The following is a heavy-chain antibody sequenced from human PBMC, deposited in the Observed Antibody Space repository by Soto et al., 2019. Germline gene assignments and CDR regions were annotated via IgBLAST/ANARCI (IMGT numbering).Heavy chain of an antibody. CDR3: ARDRQNDYHSRGPFDY. D-gene: IGHD3-22*01. CDR1: GYTFTSYG. CDR2: ISAYNGNT. V-gene: IGHV1-18*01. Sequence: ASGKVSCKASGYTFTSYGVSWVRQAPGQGLEWMGWISAYNGNTNYAQNLQGRVTMTTDTSTSTAYMELRSLRSDDTAVYYCARDRQNDYHSRGPFDYWGQGTLVTVSS. J-gene: IGHJ4*02.